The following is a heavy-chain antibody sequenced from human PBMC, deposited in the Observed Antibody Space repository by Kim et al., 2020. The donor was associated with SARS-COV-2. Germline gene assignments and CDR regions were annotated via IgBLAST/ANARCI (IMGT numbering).Heavy chain of an antibody. D-gene: IGHD2-15*01. J-gene: IGHJ3*02. CDR3: TWGWGSTYCSGGDCSGHKGVDAFDI. Sequence: GGSLRLSCVASGFTFRSYSMNWVRQAPGKGLEWVSSISSRSSYIYYADSVRGRFTISRDNAKNSLYLHMNSLRAEDTAVYYCTWGWGSTYCSGGDCSGHKGVDAFDIWGQGTMVTVSS. CDR2: ISSRSSYI. CDR1: GFTFRSYS. V-gene: IGHV3-21*01.